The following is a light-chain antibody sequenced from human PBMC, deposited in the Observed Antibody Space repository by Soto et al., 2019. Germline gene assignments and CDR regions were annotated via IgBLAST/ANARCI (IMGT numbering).Light chain of an antibody. CDR3: QQRSNWPRT. CDR1: QSVSSN. J-gene: IGKJ1*01. CDR2: GAS. Sequence: EIVMTQSPATLSVSPGERATLSCRASQSVSSNLAWYQQKPGQAPRLLIYGASTRATGIPARFSGSGSGTEFTLTISSLQSEDFAVYYCQQRSNWPRTFGQGTKGISN. V-gene: IGKV3-15*01.